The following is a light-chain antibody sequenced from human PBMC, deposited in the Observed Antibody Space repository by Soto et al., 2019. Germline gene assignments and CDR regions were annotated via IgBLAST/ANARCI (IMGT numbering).Light chain of an antibody. CDR1: QSVSSN. CDR2: GAS. V-gene: IGKV3-15*01. Sequence: EIVMTQSPATLSVSPGERATLSCRASQSVSSNLARYQQKPDQAPRLLIYGASTRATGIPARFSGSGSGTEFTLTISSLQSEDFAVYYCQQYNNWPPYTFGQGTKLEIK. CDR3: QQYNNWPPYT. J-gene: IGKJ2*01.